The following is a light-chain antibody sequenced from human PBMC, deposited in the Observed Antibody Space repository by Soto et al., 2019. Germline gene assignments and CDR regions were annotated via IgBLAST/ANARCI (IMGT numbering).Light chain of an antibody. Sequence: IGLKQSPGTLSLYPGERATLSCRASQTVSISFIAWYQQKPGQAPRLLISGASRRATGIPDRFSGSGSGTDFILTISRLEPEDFAVYYCQQYGSSPLTFGGGTK. CDR2: GAS. J-gene: IGKJ4*01. CDR3: QQYGSSPLT. V-gene: IGKV3-20*01. CDR1: QTVSISF.